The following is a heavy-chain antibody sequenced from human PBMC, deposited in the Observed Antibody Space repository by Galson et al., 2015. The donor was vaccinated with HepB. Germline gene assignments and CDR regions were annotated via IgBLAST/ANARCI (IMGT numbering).Heavy chain of an antibody. CDR1: GFTFSSYS. D-gene: IGHD6-19*01. J-gene: IGHJ4*02. V-gene: IGHV3-21*01. Sequence: SLRLSCAASGFTFSSYSMNWVRQAPGKGLEWVSSISRSSSHIYYADSVKGRFTISRDNAKNSLYLQMNSLRAEDTAVYYYARALLTQQWLVREFDYWGQGTLVTVSS. CDR2: ISRSSSHI. CDR3: ARALLTQQWLVREFDY.